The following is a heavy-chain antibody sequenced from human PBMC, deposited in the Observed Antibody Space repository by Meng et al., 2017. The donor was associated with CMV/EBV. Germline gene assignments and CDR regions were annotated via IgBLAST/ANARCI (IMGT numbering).Heavy chain of an antibody. CDR2: IIPIFGTA. CDR1: GYTFTSYG. J-gene: IGHJ4*02. CDR3: ASNYDFWSGLDY. V-gene: IGHV1-69*05. Sequence: SVKVSCKASGYTFTSYGISWVRQAPGQGLEWMGGIIPIFGTANYAQKFQGRVTITTDESTSTAYMELSSLRSEDTAVYYCASNYDFWSGLDYWGQGTLVTVSS. D-gene: IGHD3-3*01.